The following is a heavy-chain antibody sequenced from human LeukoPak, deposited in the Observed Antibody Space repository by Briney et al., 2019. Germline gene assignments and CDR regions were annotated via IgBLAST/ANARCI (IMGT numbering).Heavy chain of an antibody. V-gene: IGHV4-4*07. CDR1: GGSVSSYY. Sequence: SETLSLTCTVSGGSVSSYYWSWIRQPAGKGLEWIGHIYISGITNYNPSLKSRVTISLDNSKNQFSLKLSSVTAADTAIYYYARDPSYYYAQGDIWGQGTMVTVSS. J-gene: IGHJ3*02. D-gene: IGHD3-10*01. CDR3: ARDPSYYYAQGDI. CDR2: IYISGIT.